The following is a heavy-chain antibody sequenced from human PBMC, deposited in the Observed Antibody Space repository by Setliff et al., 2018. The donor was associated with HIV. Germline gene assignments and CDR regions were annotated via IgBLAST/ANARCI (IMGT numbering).Heavy chain of an antibody. V-gene: IGHV4-59*12. J-gene: IGHJ4*02. D-gene: IGHD3-10*01. CDR2: IYYSGST. CDR3: ARGRLYGVVDY. CDR1: GGSISSYY. Sequence: TLSLTCTVPGGSISSYYWSWIRQPPGKGLEWIGYIYYSGSTNYNPSLKSRVTISVDTSKNQFSLKLTSVTAADTAVYYCARGRLYGVVDYWGQGTLVTVSS.